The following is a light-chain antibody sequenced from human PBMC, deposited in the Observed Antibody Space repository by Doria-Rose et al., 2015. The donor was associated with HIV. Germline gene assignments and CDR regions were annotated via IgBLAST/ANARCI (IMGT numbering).Light chain of an antibody. CDR1: QDISNY. CDR3: QQYYSYPPT. V-gene: IGKV1-8*01. CDR2: AAS. J-gene: IGKJ1*01. Sequence: PSSLSATTGDRVTITCRASQDISNYLAWYQQKPGKAPKLLIYAASTLQSGVPSRFSGSGSGTDFTPTISYLQSEDFATYYCQQYYSYPPTFGQGTKVEVK.